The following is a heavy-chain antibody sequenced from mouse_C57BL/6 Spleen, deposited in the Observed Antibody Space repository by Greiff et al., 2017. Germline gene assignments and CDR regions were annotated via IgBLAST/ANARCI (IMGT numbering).Heavy chain of an antibody. CDR1: GFNIKNTY. CDR2: IDPANGNT. J-gene: IGHJ1*03. CDR3: APPCYYCSSYWYLDV. Sequence: EVQLQQSVAELVRPGASVKLSCTAPGFNIKNTYMHWVKQRPVQGLEWIGRIDPANGNTKYAPQFQGKATITADTSSNSAYLQLRSLTSEDTAIYYCAPPCYYCSSYWYLDVWGTGTPVTVSS. V-gene: IGHV14-3*01. D-gene: IGHD1-1*01.